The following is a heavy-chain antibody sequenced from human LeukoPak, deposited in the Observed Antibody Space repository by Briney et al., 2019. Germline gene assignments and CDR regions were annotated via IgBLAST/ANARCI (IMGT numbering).Heavy chain of an antibody. D-gene: IGHD1-26*01. J-gene: IGHJ4*02. CDR2: IIPIFGTA. V-gene: IGHV1-69*05. Sequence: SVKVSCKASGGTFSSYAISWVRQAPGQGLEWMGGIIPIFGTANYAQKFQGRVTITTDESTSAAYMELSSLRSEDTAVYYCARGGFEWELLRAYFDYWGQGTLVTVSS. CDR3: ARGGFEWELLRAYFDY. CDR1: GGTFSSYA.